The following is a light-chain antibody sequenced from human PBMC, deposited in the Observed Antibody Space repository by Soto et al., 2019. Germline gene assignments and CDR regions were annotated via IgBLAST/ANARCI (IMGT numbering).Light chain of an antibody. Sequence: SSELTQPPSVSVAPGKTARITCGGNNIGSKSVHWYQQKPGQAPVLVIYYDSDRPAGIPERFSGSNSGNTATLTISRVEAGDEAAYYCQVWDSSSELSHVVFGGGTKLTVL. J-gene: IGLJ2*01. CDR3: QVWDSSSELSHVV. V-gene: IGLV3-21*04. CDR2: YDS. CDR1: NIGSKS.